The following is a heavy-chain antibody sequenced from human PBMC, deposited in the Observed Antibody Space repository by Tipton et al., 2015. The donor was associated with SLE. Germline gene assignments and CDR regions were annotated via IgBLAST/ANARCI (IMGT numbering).Heavy chain of an antibody. CDR1: GFTFSSYA. D-gene: IGHD3-16*01. V-gene: IGHV3-30-3*01. CDR2: ISYDGSNK. J-gene: IGHJ4*02. Sequence: SLRLSCAASGFTFSSYAMHWVRQAPGKGLEWVAVISYDGSNKYYADSVKGRFTISRDNSKNTLYLQMNSLRAEDTVVYYCANGRLQNDYWGQGTLVTVSS. CDR3: ANGRLQNDY.